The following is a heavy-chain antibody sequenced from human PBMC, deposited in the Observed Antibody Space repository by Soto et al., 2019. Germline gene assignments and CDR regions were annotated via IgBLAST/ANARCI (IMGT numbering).Heavy chain of an antibody. CDR3: ATGGIYYEA. CDR1: GFSSGHKY. CDR2: ISTSGRTS. Sequence: SLRLSCTVSGFSSGHKYLTWIRQAPGNGLELLSYISTSGRTSYYANSVKGRFTISTDNGKKSLYLQMGSLRAEDTGVYYCATGGIYYEAWGQGTLVTVSS. J-gene: IGHJ5*02. D-gene: IGHD1-26*01. V-gene: IGHV3-11*01.